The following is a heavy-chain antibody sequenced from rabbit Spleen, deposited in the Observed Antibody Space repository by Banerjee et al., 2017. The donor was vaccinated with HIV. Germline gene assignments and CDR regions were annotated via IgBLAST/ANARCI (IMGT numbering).Heavy chain of an antibody. Sequence: QSVEESGGRLVKPDESLTLTCTASGFSFSSSYYMCWVRQAPGKGLEWIGCIRTDSGSTYYASWVNGRFTISSHNAQNTLYLQLNSLTAADTATYFCVRDQAGYAGFGPFYFNLWGQGTLVT. J-gene: IGHJ4*01. V-gene: IGHV1S40*01. D-gene: IGHD4-2*01. CDR3: VRDQAGYAGFGPFYFNL. CDR2: IRTDSGST. CDR1: GFSFSSSYY.